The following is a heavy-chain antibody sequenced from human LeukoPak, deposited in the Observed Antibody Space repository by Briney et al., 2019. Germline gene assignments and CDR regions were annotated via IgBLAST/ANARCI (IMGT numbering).Heavy chain of an antibody. V-gene: IGHV3-30*02. CDR2: IRYDGSNK. Sequence: GGSLRLSCAASGFTFDDYAMHWVRQAPGKGLEWVAFIRYDGSNKYYADSVKGRFTISRDNAKNSLSLQMNSLRAEDTAVYYCARVQVATHSFDIWGQGRMVTVSS. J-gene: IGHJ3*02. CDR1: GFTFDDYA. CDR3: ARVQVATHSFDI. D-gene: IGHD5-12*01.